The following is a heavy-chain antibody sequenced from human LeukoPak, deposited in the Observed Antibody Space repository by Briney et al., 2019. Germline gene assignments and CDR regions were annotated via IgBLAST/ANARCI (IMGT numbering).Heavy chain of an antibody. V-gene: IGHV1-18*01. J-gene: IGHJ4*02. CDR2: ISAYNGNT. CDR1: GYTFTSYG. CDR3: ARDQAMTYYYDSSGY. D-gene: IGHD3-22*01. Sequence: ASVKVSCKASGYTFTSYGISWVRQAPGQGLEWMGWISAYNGNTNYAQKLQGRVTMTTDTSTSTACMELRSLRSDDTAVYYCARDQAMTYYYDSSGYWGQGTLVTVSS.